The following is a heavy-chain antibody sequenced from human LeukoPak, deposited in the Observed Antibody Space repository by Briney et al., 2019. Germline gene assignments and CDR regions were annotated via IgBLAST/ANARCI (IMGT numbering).Heavy chain of an antibody. CDR1: GYTFTSYG. CDR2: ISAYNGNT. D-gene: IGHD3-3*01. V-gene: IGHV1-18*01. Sequence: ASVKVSCKASGYTFTSYGISWVRQAPGQGLDWVGWISAYNGNTNYAQKLQGRVTMTTDTSTSTAYMELRSLRADDTAGYYCAIDGIFGGQPFDYWGQGTLVTVSS. CDR3: AIDGIFGGQPFDY. J-gene: IGHJ4*02.